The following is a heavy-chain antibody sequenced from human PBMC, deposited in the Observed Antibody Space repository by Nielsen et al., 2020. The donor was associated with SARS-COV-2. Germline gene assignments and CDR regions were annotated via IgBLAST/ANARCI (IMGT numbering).Heavy chain of an antibody. CDR1: GFTFSSYA. Sequence: GESLKISCAASGFTFSSYAMHWVRQAPGKGLEWVAVISDDGSEKYYADSVQGRFTISRDNTENTLYLQMNSLRADDTAVYYCVRVRDDDYYYDTGPFDYWGQGTLVTVSS. CDR3: VRVRDDDYYYDTGPFDY. V-gene: IGHV3-30-3*01. CDR2: ISDDGSEK. J-gene: IGHJ4*02. D-gene: IGHD3-22*01.